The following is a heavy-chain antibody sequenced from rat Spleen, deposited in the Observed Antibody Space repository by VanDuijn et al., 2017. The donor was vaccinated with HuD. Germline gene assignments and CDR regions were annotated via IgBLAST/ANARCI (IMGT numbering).Heavy chain of an antibody. CDR3: ARMDTGTTTYYFDY. V-gene: IGHV5-29*01. Sequence: EVQLVESGGGLVQPGRSLKLSCVASGFTFNNYWMTWIRQAPTKGLEWVATISYDGSNTHYRDSVKGRFTIFRENAKSTLSLQMDSLRSEDTATYYCARMDTGTTTYYFDYWGQGVMVTVSS. D-gene: IGHD1-10*01. CDR1: GFTFNNYW. J-gene: IGHJ2*01. CDR2: ISYDGSNT.